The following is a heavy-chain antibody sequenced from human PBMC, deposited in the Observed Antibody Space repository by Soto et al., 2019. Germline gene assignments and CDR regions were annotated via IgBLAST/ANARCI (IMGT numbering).Heavy chain of an antibody. CDR1: GGPXTSYS. Sequence: SXKISFKASGGPXTSYSIGWVRQVPGQGLGWMGGIIPIFSTANYAKKFQVRVTIRAYESTRTAYMELRILRSEDKPVYYCAKYYYDSSGYYSDYYYGMDVWGQGTTGTVSS. D-gene: IGHD3-22*01. V-gene: IGHV1-69*13. CDR3: AKYYYDSSGYYSDYYYGMDV. J-gene: IGHJ6*02. CDR2: IIPIFSTA.